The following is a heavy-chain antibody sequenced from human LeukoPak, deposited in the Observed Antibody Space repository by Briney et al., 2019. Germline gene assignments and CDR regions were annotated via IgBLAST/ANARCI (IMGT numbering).Heavy chain of an antibody. V-gene: IGHV1-8*01. CDR1: GYTFTSYD. J-gene: IGHJ6*02. CDR2: MNPNSGNT. Sequence: ASVKVSCTASGYTFTSYDINWVRQATGQGLEWMGWMNPNSGNTGYAQKFQGRVTMTEDTSTDTAYMELSSLRSEDTAVYYCATPPRSGSYYYYGMDVWGQGTTVTVSS. CDR3: ATPPRSGSYYYYGMDV. D-gene: IGHD1-26*01.